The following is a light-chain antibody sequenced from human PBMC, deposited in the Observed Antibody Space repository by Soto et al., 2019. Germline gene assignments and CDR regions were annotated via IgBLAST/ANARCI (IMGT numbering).Light chain of an antibody. Sequence: DIQMTQSPSSLSASVGDRVTITCRASQSISTYLNWYHQKPGKAPKLLIYAASSLQSGVPSRFSGSRSGTEYTLTIGSLQPEDFATYYCQQLNGSPWTFGQGTKVDIK. V-gene: IGKV1-39*01. CDR2: AAS. CDR1: QSISTY. CDR3: QQLNGSPWT. J-gene: IGKJ1*01.